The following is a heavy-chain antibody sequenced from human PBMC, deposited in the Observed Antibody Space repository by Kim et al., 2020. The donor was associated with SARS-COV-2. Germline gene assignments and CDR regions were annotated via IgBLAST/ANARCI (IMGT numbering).Heavy chain of an antibody. J-gene: IGHJ4*02. CDR1: GGSISSGSYY. D-gene: IGHD3-3*01. CDR2: IYTSGST. V-gene: IGHV4-61*02. Sequence: SETLSLTRTVSGGSISSGSYYWSWIRQPAGKGLEWIGRIYTSGSTNYNPSLKSRVTISVDTSKNQFSLKLSSVTAADTAVYYCARSYYDFWSGSEYYFDYWGQGTLVTVSS. CDR3: ARSYYDFWSGSEYYFDY.